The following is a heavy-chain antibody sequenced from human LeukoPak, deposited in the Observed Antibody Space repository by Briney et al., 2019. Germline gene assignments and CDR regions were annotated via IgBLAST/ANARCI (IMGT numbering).Heavy chain of an antibody. V-gene: IGHV3-11*03. D-gene: IGHD6-13*01. CDR1: GFTFSDYY. CDR3: ASVYSRSWYVQD. Sequence: GGPLRLSCAASGFTFSDYYMSWIRQAPGKGLEWVSYISSSSSYTNYADSVKGRFTISRDNAKNSLYLQMNSLRAEDTAVYYCASVYSRSWYVQDWGQGTLVTVSS. J-gene: IGHJ4*02. CDR2: ISSSSSYT.